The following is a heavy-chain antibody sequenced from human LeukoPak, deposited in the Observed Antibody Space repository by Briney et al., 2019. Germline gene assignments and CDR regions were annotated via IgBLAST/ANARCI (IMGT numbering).Heavy chain of an antibody. CDR2: INPSGGST. J-gene: IGHJ6*04. CDR1: GYTFTSYY. Sequence: GASVKVSCKASGYTFTSYYMHWLRQAPGQGLEWMGIINPSGGSTSYAQKFQGRVTMTRDTSTSTVYMELSSLRSEDTAVYYCARAHCSGGSCYLLSLDVWGKGTTVTVSS. CDR3: ARAHCSGGSCYLLSLDV. V-gene: IGHV1-46*01. D-gene: IGHD2-15*01.